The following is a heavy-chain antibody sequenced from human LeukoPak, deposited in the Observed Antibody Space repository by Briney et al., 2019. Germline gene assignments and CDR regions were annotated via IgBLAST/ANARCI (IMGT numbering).Heavy chain of an antibody. CDR3: AKGDVGATTPSTDFDY. D-gene: IGHD1-26*01. V-gene: IGHV3-30-3*01. CDR1: GFTFSSYA. Sequence: GSLRLSCAASGFTFSSYAMHWVRQAPGKGLEWVAAISYDGSNKYYADSVKGRFTISRDNSKNTLYLQMNSLRAEDTAVYYCAKGDVGATTPSTDFDYWGQGTLVTVSS. J-gene: IGHJ4*02. CDR2: ISYDGSNK.